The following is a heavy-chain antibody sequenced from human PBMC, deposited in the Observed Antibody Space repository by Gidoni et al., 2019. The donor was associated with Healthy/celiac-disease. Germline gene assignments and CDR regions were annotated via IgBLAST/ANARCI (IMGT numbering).Heavy chain of an antibody. Sequence: TNYNPSLKSRVTISVDTSKNQFSLKLSSVTAADTAVYYCARYPLWFGELHAFDIWGQGTMVTVSS. V-gene: IGHV4-34*01. CDR3: ARYPLWFGELHAFDI. CDR2: T. J-gene: IGHJ3*02. D-gene: IGHD3-10*01.